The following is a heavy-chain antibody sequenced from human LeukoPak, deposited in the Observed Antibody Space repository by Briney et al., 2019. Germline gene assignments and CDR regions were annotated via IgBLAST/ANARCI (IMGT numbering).Heavy chain of an antibody. Sequence: SETLSLTCTVSGGSISSRRHYWGWIRQPPGKGLEWIGSIFYSGSTYYNPSLRGRVTISVDTSANHFSLKLNSVTAADTAVYYCARLDNSGYYTLDVWGQGTTVTVSS. CDR3: ARLDNSGYYTLDV. D-gene: IGHD3-22*01. V-gene: IGHV4-39*02. CDR2: IFYSGST. CDR1: GGSISSRRHY. J-gene: IGHJ6*02.